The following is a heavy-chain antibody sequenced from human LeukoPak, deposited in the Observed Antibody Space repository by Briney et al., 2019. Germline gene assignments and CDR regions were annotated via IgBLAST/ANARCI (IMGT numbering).Heavy chain of an antibody. CDR2: INPNSGGT. V-gene: IGHV1-2*02. J-gene: IGHJ6*02. CDR1: GYTFTGYY. CDR3: ARDRGGSYSLYYYYGMDV. D-gene: IGHD1-26*01. Sequence: ASVKVSCKASGYTFTGYYMHWMRQAPGQGLEWMGWINPNSGGTNYAQKFQGRVTMIRDTSISTAYMELCRLRSDDTAVYYCARDRGGSYSLYYYYGMDVWGQGTTVTVSS.